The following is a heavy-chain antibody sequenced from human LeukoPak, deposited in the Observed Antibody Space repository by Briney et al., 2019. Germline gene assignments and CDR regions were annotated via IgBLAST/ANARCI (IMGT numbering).Heavy chain of an antibody. CDR1: GYRFTNYW. D-gene: IGHD3-22*01. CDR2: TYHHDSST. V-gene: IGHV5-51*01. Sequence: GESLKISCKASGYRFTNYWIGWVRQMPGKGLEWMGVTYHHDSSTRYSPSFQGQVTISADNSISSVYLQWHSLKASDTAMYFCARQSGYYAFDYWGQGTLVTVSS. J-gene: IGHJ4*02. CDR3: ARQSGYYAFDY.